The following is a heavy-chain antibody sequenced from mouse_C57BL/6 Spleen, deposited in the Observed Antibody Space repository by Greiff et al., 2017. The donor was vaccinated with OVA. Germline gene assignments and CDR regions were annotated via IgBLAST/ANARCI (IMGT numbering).Heavy chain of an antibody. Sequence: QVQLQQPGTELVKPGASVKLSCKASGYTFTSYWMHWVKQRPGQGLEWIGNINPSNGGTNYNEKFKSKATLTVDKSSSTAYMQLSCLTSEDSAVYYYTRSDPAYYSNGHYYAMDYWGQGTSVTISS. V-gene: IGHV1-53*01. D-gene: IGHD2-5*01. CDR3: TRSDPAYYSNGHYYAMDY. CDR1: GYTFTSYW. CDR2: INPSNGGT. J-gene: IGHJ4*01.